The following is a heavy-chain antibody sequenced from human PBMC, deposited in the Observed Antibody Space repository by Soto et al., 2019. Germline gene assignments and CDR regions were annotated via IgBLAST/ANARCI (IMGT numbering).Heavy chain of an antibody. J-gene: IGHJ4*02. CDR3: AREGGMTTVTYFDY. Sequence: QVQLVQSGAEVKKPGSSVKVACKASGGTFSSYAISWVRQAPGQGLEWMGGIIPIFGTANYAQKFQGRVTITADEXXSTAYMELSSLRSEDTAVYYCAREGGMTTVTYFDYWGQGTLVTVSS. D-gene: IGHD4-4*01. CDR2: IIPIFGTA. CDR1: GGTFSSYA. V-gene: IGHV1-69*12.